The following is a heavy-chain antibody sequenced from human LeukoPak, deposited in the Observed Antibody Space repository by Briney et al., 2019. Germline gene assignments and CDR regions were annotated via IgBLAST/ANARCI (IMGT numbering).Heavy chain of an antibody. Sequence: ASVKVSCKASGYTFTTYDISWVRQAPGQGLEWMGWISSYNGNTKYAQKLQGRVTMTTDTPTTTAYMELRSLRSDDTAVYYCATDRGAVAGTENWFDHWGQGALVTVSS. CDR2: ISSYNGNT. CDR1: GYTFTTYD. J-gene: IGHJ5*02. D-gene: IGHD6-19*01. CDR3: ATDRGAVAGTENWFDH. V-gene: IGHV1-18*04.